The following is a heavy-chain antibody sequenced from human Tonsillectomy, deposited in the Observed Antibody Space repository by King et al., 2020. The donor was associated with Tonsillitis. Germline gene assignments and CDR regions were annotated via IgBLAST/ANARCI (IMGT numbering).Heavy chain of an antibody. Sequence: VQLVESGGGLVQPGRSLRLSCTASGFTFGDYAMSWFRQAPGKGLEWVGFIRSKAYGGKTESAASVKGRVTFSRDDSKSVAYLQMNSLKTDDTAVYYCSRCNWNDFYYFYYWGQGTLVTVSS. CDR2: IRSKAYGGKT. CDR1: GFTFGDYA. J-gene: IGHJ4*02. D-gene: IGHD1-20*01. V-gene: IGHV3-49*03. CDR3: SRCNWNDFYYFYY.